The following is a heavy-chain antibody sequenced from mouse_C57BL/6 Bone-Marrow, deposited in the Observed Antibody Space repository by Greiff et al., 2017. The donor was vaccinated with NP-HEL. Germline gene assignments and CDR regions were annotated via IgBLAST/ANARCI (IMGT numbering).Heavy chain of an antibody. CDR3: ARGPAQAKGDY. D-gene: IGHD3-2*02. CDR1: GYSITSGYY. J-gene: IGHJ2*01. V-gene: IGHV3-6*01. CDR2: ISYDGSN. Sequence: EVQRVESGPGLVKPSQSLSLTCSVTGYSITSGYYWNWIRQFPGNKLEWMGYISYDGSNNYNPSLKNRISITRDTSKNQFFLKLNSVTTEDTATYYCARGPAQAKGDYWGQGTTLTVSS.